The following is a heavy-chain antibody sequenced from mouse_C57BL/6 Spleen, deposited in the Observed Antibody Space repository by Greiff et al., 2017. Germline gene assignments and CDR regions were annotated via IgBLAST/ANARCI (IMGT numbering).Heavy chain of an antibody. J-gene: IGHJ4*01. Sequence: EVQLQESGPGLVKPSQSLSLTCSVTGYSITSGYYWNWIRQFPGNKLEWMGYISYDGSNNYNPSLKNRISITRDTSKNQFFLKLNSVTTEDTATYYCARGFITTVVDYAMDYWGQGTSVTVSS. V-gene: IGHV3-6*01. CDR3: ARGFITTVVDYAMDY. CDR2: ISYDGSN. D-gene: IGHD1-1*01. CDR1: GYSITSGYY.